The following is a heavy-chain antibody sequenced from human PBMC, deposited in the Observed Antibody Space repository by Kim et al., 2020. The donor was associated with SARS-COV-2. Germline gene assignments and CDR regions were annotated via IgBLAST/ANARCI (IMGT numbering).Heavy chain of an antibody. V-gene: IGHV3-33*01. D-gene: IGHD6-6*01. CDR1: GFAFNIYG. Sequence: GGSLRLSCAASGFAFNIYGMHWVRRAPGKGLEWVAVIWYDGSYKYYADSVKGRFTIARDNSKNTLSLQMNSLRAEDTAVYYCARGVAALFGYFDYWGQGTQVTVSP. CDR2: IWYDGSYK. CDR3: ARGVAALFGYFDY. J-gene: IGHJ4*02.